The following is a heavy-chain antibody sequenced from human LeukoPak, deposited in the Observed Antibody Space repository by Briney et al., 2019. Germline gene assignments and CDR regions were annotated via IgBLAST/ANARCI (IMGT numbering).Heavy chain of an antibody. CDR3: ASRPFETTVVPWDFY. CDR2: IRPMNSDV. J-gene: IGHJ4*02. D-gene: IGHD4-23*01. V-gene: IGHV5-51*01. Sequence: GESLKISCKGSGYHFNTYWVAWVRPLPGKGLEWMGIIRPMNSDVRYSPSFQGQVTISADRSINTAYLQWNSLTASDTAMYYCASRPFETTVVPWDFYWGQGTQVTVSS. CDR1: GYHFNTYW.